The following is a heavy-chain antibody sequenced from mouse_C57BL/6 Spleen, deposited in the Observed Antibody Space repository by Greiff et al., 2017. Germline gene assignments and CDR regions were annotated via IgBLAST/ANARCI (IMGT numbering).Heavy chain of an antibody. V-gene: IGHV5-4*01. Sequence: VQLKQSGGGLVKPGGSLKLSCAASGFTFSSYAMSWVRQTPEKRLEWVATISDGGSYTYYPDNVKGRFTISRDNAKNNLYLQMSHLKSEDTAMYYCARDPTVGGFDYWGQGTTLTVSS. CDR1: GFTFSSYA. J-gene: IGHJ2*01. D-gene: IGHD1-1*01. CDR2: ISDGGSYT. CDR3: ARDPTVGGFDY.